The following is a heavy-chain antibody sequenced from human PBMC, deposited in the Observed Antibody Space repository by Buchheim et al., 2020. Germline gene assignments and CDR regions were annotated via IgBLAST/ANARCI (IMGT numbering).Heavy chain of an antibody. D-gene: IGHD2-2*01. V-gene: IGHV3-30-3*01. J-gene: IGHJ4*02. CDR1: GFTFSSYA. CDR2: ITYDGSNK. Sequence: QVQLVESGGGVVQPGRSLRLSCAASGFTFSSYAMHWVRQAPGKGLEWVAVITYDGSNKYYADSVKGRFTISRDNSKNTLYLQMNSLRAEDTAVYYCAREMPFDYWGQGTL. CDR3: AREMPFDY.